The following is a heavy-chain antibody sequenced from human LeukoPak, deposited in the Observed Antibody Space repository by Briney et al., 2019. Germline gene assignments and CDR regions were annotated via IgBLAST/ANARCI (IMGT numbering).Heavy chain of an antibody. CDR3: VRVGFSDEGFDH. D-gene: IGHD2-15*01. CDR1: GFTFSSYW. Sequence: PGGSLRLSCAGSGFTFSSYWMTWVRQAPGKGLEWMANIKPDGSQENYVDSAKGRFTISRDSAKESVFLQMNSLRAEDTAVYYCVRVGFSDEGFDHWGQGTLVTVSS. J-gene: IGHJ4*02. CDR2: IKPDGSQE. V-gene: IGHV3-7*01.